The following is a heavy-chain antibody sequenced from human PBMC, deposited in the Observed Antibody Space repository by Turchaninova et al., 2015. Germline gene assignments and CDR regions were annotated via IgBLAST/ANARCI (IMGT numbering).Heavy chain of an antibody. D-gene: IGHD2-2*01. CDR3: ARGRRYCSSTSCYSYFQH. CDR2: INHSGST. J-gene: IGHJ1*01. Sequence: QVQLQQWGAGLLKPSETLPLTCAASGGSLGGDYWSWIRQPPGKGLEWSGEINHSGSTNYNPSLKSRVTISVDTSKNQFSLKLSSVTAADTAVYYCARGRRYCSSTSCYSYFQHWGQGTLVTVSS. CDR1: GGSLGGDY. V-gene: IGHV4-34*01.